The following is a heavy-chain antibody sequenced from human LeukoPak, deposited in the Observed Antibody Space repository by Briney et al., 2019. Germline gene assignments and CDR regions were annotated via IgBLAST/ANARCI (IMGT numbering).Heavy chain of an antibody. Sequence: PGGSLRLSCAASGFTFSSYEMNWVRQAPGKGLEGVSYISSSGSSIYYADSVKGRFTISRDNAKNSLYLQMNSLRAEDTAVYYCARPEGEPYFAWLYYFDYWGQGTLVTVSS. CDR1: GFTFSSYE. D-gene: IGHD3-9*01. V-gene: IGHV3-48*03. J-gene: IGHJ4*02. CDR3: ARPEGEPYFAWLYYFDY. CDR2: ISSSGSSI.